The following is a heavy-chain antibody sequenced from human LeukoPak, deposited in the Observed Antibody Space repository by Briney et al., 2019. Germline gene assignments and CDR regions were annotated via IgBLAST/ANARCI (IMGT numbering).Heavy chain of an antibody. J-gene: IGHJ3*02. CDR3: AIGESTPFDAFGI. V-gene: IGHV5-51*01. CDR2: IYPGDSDT. CDR1: GYSFTSYW. D-gene: IGHD3-10*01. Sequence: GESLKISCKGSGYSFTSYWIGWVRQLTGKGLEWMGIIYPGDSDTRYSPSFQGQVTISADKSISTAYLQWSSLKASDTAMYYCAIGESTPFDAFGIWGQGTMVTVSS.